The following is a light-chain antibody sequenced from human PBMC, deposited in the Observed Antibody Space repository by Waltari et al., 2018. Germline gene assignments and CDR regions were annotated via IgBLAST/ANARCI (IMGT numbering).Light chain of an antibody. J-gene: IGLJ2*01. V-gene: IGLV2-14*03. CDR3: SSFTRATTLI. Sequence: QSALTQPASVSGSPGQSIAIPCTGTSSDVGVYNSVSWYQQHPGKVPKLLIYDVSNRPAGVSTRFSGLQADDEADYYCSSFTRATTLIFGGGTKLTVL. CDR1: SSDVGVYNS. CDR2: DVS.